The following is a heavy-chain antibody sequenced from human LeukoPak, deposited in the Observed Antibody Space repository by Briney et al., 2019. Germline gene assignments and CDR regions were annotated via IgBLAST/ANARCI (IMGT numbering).Heavy chain of an antibody. CDR3: ARDWRGSYFPDF. V-gene: IGHV1-2*02. CDR1: GYTLTDYY. J-gene: IGHJ4*02. Sequence: ASVKVSCKASGYTLTDYYMHWVRQAPGQGLEWMGWFNPNSGDTNYAQKFQGRVTMTRDTSISTAYMDLSRLTSDDTAIYYCARDWRGSYFPDFWGQGTLVIVSS. CDR2: FNPNSGDT. D-gene: IGHD1-26*01.